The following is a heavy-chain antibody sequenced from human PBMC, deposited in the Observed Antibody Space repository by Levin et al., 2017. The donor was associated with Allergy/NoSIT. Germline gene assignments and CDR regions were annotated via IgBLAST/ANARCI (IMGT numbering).Heavy chain of an antibody. Sequence: KVSCQGSGYIFSDFWIVWVRQMPGKGLEWMGTIYPDDSDTNYSPFFQGQVTISVDKSISTSYLQWSSLKASDTATYFCARRHKKGKYYRNCFDPWGQGTLVTVSS. CDR1: GYIFSDFW. CDR3: ARRHKKGKYYRNCFDP. V-gene: IGHV5-51*01. J-gene: IGHJ5*02. CDR2: IYPDDSDT. D-gene: IGHD3-10*01.